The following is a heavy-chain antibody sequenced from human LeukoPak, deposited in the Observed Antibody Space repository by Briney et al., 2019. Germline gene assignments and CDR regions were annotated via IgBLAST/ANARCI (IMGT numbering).Heavy chain of an antibody. CDR1: DFSFITYA. J-gene: IGHJ6*03. V-gene: IGHV3-30*18. Sequence: GGSLRLSCAASDFSFITYAMSWVRQAPGKGLEWVAVISYGGSNKYYTDSVKGRFTISRDNSKNTLFLQMNSLRPEDAALYYCAKYPGGFTGIVNYYHMDVWGKGTTVTVSS. CDR2: ISYGGSNK. D-gene: IGHD1-26*01. CDR3: AKYPGGFTGIVNYYHMDV.